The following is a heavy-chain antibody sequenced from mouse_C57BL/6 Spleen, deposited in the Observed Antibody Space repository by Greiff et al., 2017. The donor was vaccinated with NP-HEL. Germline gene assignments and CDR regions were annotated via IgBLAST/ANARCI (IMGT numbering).Heavy chain of an antibody. D-gene: IGHD1-1*01. J-gene: IGHJ4*01. CDR1: GFSFNTYA. CDR2: IRSKSNNYAT. V-gene: IGHV10-1*01. Sequence: EVMLVESGGGLVQPKGSLKLSCAASGFSFNTYAMNWVRQAPGKGLEWVARIRSKSNNYATYYADSVKDRFTISRDDSESMLYLQMNNLKTEDTAMYYCVRQPLITTVVATDYAMDYWGQGTSVTVSS. CDR3: VRQPLITTVVATDYAMDY.